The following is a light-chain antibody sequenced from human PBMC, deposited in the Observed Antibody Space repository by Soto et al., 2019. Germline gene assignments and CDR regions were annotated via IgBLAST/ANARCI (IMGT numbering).Light chain of an antibody. J-gene: IGKJ1*01. V-gene: IGKV3-15*01. CDR3: QQYNNWPRT. CDR2: GAS. CDR1: QSVSST. Sequence: EIVMTQSPATLSASPGERATLSCRASQSVSSTLAWYQQKPGQAPRLLIYGASTRATGIPARFSGSGSGTDFALTISSLQSEDFAVDYCQQYNNWPRTLGQGTKVEIK.